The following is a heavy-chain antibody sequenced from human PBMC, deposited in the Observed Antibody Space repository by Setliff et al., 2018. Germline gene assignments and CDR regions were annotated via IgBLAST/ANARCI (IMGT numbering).Heavy chain of an antibody. CDR1: GGTFSIYT. V-gene: IGHV1-69*08. D-gene: IGHD4-17*01. CDR2: IIPIFGTA. Sequence: SVKVSCKASGGTFSIYTISWVRQAPGQGLECMGRIIPIFGTANYAQKFQGRVTITADKSTSTAYMELSSLRSEDTAVYYCARDLIDPDYGDYLSFYYYGMDVWGQGTTVTVSS. CDR3: ARDLIDPDYGDYLSFYYYGMDV. J-gene: IGHJ6*02.